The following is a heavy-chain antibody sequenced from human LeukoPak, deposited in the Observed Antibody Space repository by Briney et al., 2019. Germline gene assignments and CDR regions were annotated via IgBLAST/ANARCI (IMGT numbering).Heavy chain of an antibody. CDR2: ISGSGGST. V-gene: IGHV3-23*01. J-gene: IGHJ4*02. CDR1: GFTFSSYA. CDR3: AKDFFGYVYNFFYY. D-gene: IGHD5-24*01. Sequence: GGSLRLSCAASGFTFSSYAMSWVRQAPGKGLEWVSDISGSGGSTYYADSVKGRFTISRENSKNTLYLQMNSLRAEDTAVYYCAKDFFGYVYNFFYYWGQGTLVTVSS.